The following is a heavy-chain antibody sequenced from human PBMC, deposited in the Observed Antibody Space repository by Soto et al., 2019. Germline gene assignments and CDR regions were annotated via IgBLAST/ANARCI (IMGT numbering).Heavy chain of an antibody. CDR1: EGEYSRGDYY. D-gene: IGHD4-17*01. Sequence: QTITYTVSEGEYSRGDYYWFWKRQTPGKGLEWIGYIYYSGSTYYNPSLKSRVTISVDTSKNQFSLKLSSVTAADTAVYYCAREYSWVTTEIWFDPGGQGTLVTVSS. V-gene: IGHV4-30-4*01. CDR3: AREYSWVTTEIWFDP. J-gene: IGHJ5*02. CDR2: IYYSGST.